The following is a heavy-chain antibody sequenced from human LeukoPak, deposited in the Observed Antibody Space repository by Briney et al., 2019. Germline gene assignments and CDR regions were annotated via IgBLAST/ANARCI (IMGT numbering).Heavy chain of an antibody. CDR1: GYTFTGYY. CDR2: IIPMLGIP. Sequence: GASVKVSCKASGYTFTGYYMHWVRQAPGQGLEWMGRIIPMLGIPNYAQKFQGRVTITADTSTSTAYLELSSLRSEDTAVYYCARDHQHYYDSSGYYYPFDYWGQGTLVTVSS. CDR3: ARDHQHYYDSSGYYYPFDY. D-gene: IGHD3-22*01. V-gene: IGHV1-69*04. J-gene: IGHJ4*02.